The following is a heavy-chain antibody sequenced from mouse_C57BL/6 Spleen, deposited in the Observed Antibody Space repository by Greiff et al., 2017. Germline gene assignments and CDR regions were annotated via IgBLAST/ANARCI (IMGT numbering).Heavy chain of an antibody. D-gene: IGHD1-1*01. CDR3: ARNYGSSPFAY. V-gene: IGHV5-17*01. J-gene: IGHJ3*01. CDR2: ISSGSSTI. CDR1: GFTFSDYG. Sequence: DVKLVESGGGLVKPGGSLKLSRAASGFTFSDYGMHWVRQAPEKGLEWVAYISSGSSTIYYADTVKGRFTISRDNAKNTLFLQMTSLRSEDTAMYYCARNYGSSPFAYWGQGTLVTVSA.